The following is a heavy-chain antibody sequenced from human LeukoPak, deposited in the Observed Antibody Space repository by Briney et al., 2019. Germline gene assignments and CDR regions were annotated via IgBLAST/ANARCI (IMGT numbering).Heavy chain of an antibody. CDR2: IYSGGTT. V-gene: IGHV3-53*01. D-gene: IGHD3-9*01. J-gene: IGHJ4*02. CDR3: ASHGGRYFDWLPLFDY. CDR1: GFNVSSNY. Sequence: GGSLRLSCAASGFNVSSNYMSWVRQAPGKGLEWVSVIYSGGTTYYADSVKGRFTISRDNSKNTLYLQMNSLRAEDTAVYYCASHGGRYFDWLPLFDYWGQGTLVTVSS.